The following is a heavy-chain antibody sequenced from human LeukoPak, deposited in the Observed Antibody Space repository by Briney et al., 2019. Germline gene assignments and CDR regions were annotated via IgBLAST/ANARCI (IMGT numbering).Heavy chain of an antibody. D-gene: IGHD3-16*01. CDR2: ISWHSDDI. CDR3: AKDPAFGGGTGGFDF. Sequence: GGSLRLSCAASGFTFGDYAMHWVRQAPGKGLEWVSGISWHSDDIGYEDFVKGRFTISRDNAKNSLYLQMNSLRAEDTAFYYCAKDPAFGGGTGGFDFWGQGTLVTVSS. J-gene: IGHJ4*02. CDR1: GFTFGDYA. V-gene: IGHV3-9*01.